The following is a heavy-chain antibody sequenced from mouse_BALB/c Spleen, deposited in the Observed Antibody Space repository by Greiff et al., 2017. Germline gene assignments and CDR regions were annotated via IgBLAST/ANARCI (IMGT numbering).Heavy chain of an antibody. CDR1: GYTFTSYY. CDR3: TRAVRLAMDY. V-gene: IGHV1S81*02. J-gene: IGHJ4*01. Sequence: QVQLQQSGADLVKPGASVKLSCKASGYTFTSYYMYWVKQRPGQGLEWIGEINPSNGGTNFNEKFKSKATLTVDKSSSTAYMQLSSLTSEDSAVYYCTRAVRLAMDYWGQGTSVTVSS. CDR2: INPSNGGT. D-gene: IGHD2-14*01.